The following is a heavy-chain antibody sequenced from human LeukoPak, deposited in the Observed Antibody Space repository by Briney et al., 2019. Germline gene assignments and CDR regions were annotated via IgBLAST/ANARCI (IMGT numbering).Heavy chain of an antibody. D-gene: IGHD2-15*01. J-gene: IGHJ4*02. V-gene: IGHV3-74*01. Sequence: GGSLRLSCAASGFTFNSYWMHWVRQAPGKGLVWVSRINSDGSSTSYADSVKDRFTISRDNAKNTLYLQMNSLRAEDTAVYYCARSVAVVTATFGYWGQGTLVTVSS. CDR1: GFTFNSYW. CDR3: ARSVAVVTATFGY. CDR2: INSDGSST.